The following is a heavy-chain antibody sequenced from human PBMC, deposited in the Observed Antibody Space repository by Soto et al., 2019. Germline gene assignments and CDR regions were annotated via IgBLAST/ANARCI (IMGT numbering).Heavy chain of an antibody. J-gene: IGHJ2*01. D-gene: IGHD3-9*01. CDR3: ARGTDTWFFAL. CDR2: IYGTGNM. CDR1: DDSISSGGYY. Sequence: QVQLQESGPGLVKPSQTLSLTCTVSDDSISSGGYYWSWIRQHPGKGLEWIGYIYGTGNMYYKSSLKSRLTFSVDTSKNHFSLQLTSVTAADTAGYYCARGTDTWFFALWGRGTLVTVSS. V-gene: IGHV4-31*03.